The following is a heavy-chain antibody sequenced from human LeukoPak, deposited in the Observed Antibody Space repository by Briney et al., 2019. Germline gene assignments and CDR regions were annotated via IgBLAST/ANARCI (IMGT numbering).Heavy chain of an antibody. V-gene: IGHV4-61*05. Sequence: SETLSLTCTVSGGSISSSSYYWGWIRQPPGKGLEWIGYIYYSGSTNYNPSLKSRVTISVDTSKNQFSLKLSSVTAADTAVYYCASVGTDSSSWYRSPPLWYFDLWGRGTLVTASS. CDR3: ASVGTDSSSWYRSPPLWYFDL. J-gene: IGHJ2*01. CDR2: IYYSGST. CDR1: GGSISSSSYY. D-gene: IGHD6-13*01.